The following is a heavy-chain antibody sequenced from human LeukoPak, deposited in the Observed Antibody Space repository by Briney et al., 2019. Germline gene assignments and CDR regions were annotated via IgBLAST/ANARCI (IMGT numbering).Heavy chain of an antibody. V-gene: IGHV1-18*01. CDR3: ARVEWDYYDSDY. J-gene: IGHJ4*02. CDR2: ISAYNGNT. CDR1: GYTFTSYG. D-gene: IGHD3-22*01. Sequence: ASVKVSCKASGYTFTSYGISWVRQAPGQGLEWMGWISAYNGNTNYAQKLQGRVTMTTDTPTSTAYMELRSLRSDDTAVYYCARVEWDYYDSDYWGQGTLVTVSS.